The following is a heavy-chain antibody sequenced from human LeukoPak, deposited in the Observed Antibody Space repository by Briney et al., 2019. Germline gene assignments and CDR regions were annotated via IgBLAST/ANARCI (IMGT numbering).Heavy chain of an antibody. CDR2: IYYSGST. D-gene: IGHD3-10*01. CDR1: GVSISSYY. J-gene: IGHJ4*02. CDR3: ARESGAPISMVRGGYYFDY. Sequence: SETLSLTCTVSGVSISSYYWSWIRQPPGKGLEWIGYIYYSGSTNYNPSLKSRVTISVDTSKNQFSLKLSSVTAADTAVYYCARESGAPISMVRGGYYFDYWGQGTLVTVSS. V-gene: IGHV4-59*01.